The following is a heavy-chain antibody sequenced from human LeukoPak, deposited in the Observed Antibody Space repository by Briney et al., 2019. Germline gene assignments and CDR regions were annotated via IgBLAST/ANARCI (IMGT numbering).Heavy chain of an antibody. D-gene: IGHD3-22*01. J-gene: IGHJ6*02. CDR2: INPSGGST. V-gene: IGHV1-46*01. Sequence: ASVKVSCKASGYTFTSYYMHWVRQAPGQGLEWMGIINPSGGSTSYAQKFQGRVTMTRDTSTSTVYMELSSLRSEDTAVYYCASESVYYDSSGYYSLYYYYGMDVWGQGTTVTVSS. CDR1: GYTFTSYY. CDR3: ASESVYYDSSGYYSLYYYYGMDV.